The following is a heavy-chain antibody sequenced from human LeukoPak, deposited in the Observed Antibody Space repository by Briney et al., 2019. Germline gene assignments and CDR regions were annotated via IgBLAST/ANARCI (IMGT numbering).Heavy chain of an antibody. CDR1: GGSISSYY. CDR2: IYYSGST. J-gene: IGHJ6*02. Sequence: SETLSLTCTVSGGSISSYYWSWIRQPPGKGLEWIGYIYYSGSTNYNPSLKSRVTISVDTSKNQFSLKLSSVTAADTAVYYCARENWVGYYYYGMDVWGQGTTVTVSS. V-gene: IGHV4-59*12. CDR3: ARENWVGYYYYGMDV. D-gene: IGHD7-27*01.